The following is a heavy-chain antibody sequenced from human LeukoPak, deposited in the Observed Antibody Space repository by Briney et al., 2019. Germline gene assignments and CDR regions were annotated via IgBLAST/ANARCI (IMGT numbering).Heavy chain of an antibody. Sequence: SETLSLTCTVSGGSIFNFYWSWIRQPPGKGLEWIGYIYYSGSAKYNPSLKSRVTMSVDTSKNQFSLNLRSMTAADTAVYYCARSYGSGNYFDYWGQGTLVPVSS. D-gene: IGHD3-10*01. CDR1: GGSIFNFY. CDR3: ARSYGSGNYFDY. CDR2: IYYSGSA. V-gene: IGHV4-59*01. J-gene: IGHJ4*02.